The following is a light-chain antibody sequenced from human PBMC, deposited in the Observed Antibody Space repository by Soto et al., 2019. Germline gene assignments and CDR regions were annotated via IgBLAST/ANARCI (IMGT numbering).Light chain of an antibody. V-gene: IGKV1-27*01. CDR3: QRYNNWPLT. J-gene: IGKJ4*01. CDR1: QGISNY. Sequence: DIQMTQSPSSLSASIGDRVTITCRASQGISNYLAWYQQKPGKSPRLLIYAASTLQSGVPSRFSGSRSGPEFTLTINSLQSEDFAIYYCQRYNNWPLTFGGGTKVDIK. CDR2: AAS.